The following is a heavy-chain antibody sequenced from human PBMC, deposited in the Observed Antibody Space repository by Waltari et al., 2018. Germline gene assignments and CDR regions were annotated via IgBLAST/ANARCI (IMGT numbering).Heavy chain of an antibody. CDR2: ISGSGGST. Sequence: VQLLESGGGLVQSGGSLSLYCAASGFTFRSYAINWVRQAPGKGVEWVSVISGSGGSTDYADSVKGRFTISRDNSKNTLYLQMNNLRVEDTAVYYCASSLYGDYTQIWGRVFDYWGQGTLVTVSS. V-gene: IGHV3-23*01. J-gene: IGHJ4*02. D-gene: IGHD4-17*01. CDR3: ASSLYGDYTQIWGRVFDY. CDR1: GFTFRSYA.